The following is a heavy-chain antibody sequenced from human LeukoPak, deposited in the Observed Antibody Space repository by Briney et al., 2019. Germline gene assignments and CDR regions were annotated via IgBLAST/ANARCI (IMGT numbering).Heavy chain of an antibody. CDR2: IRYDGSDK. CDR1: GFTFTSYG. J-gene: IGHJ4*02. D-gene: IGHD1-26*01. CDR3: AMNQWELLVFDY. Sequence: PGGSLRLSCAASGFTFTSYGMHWVRQAPGKGLEWVAFIRYDGSDKYYADSVEGRFTISRDNSKNTLYLQMNSLRAEDTAVYYCAMNQWELLVFDYWGQGTLVTVSS. V-gene: IGHV3-30*02.